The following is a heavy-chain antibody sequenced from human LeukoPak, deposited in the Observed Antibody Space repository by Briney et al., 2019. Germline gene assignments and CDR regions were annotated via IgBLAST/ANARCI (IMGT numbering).Heavy chain of an antibody. Sequence: SVKVSCKASGGTFSSYAISWVRQAPGQGLEWMGGIIPIFGTANYAQKFQGRGTITTDESTSTAYMELSSLRSEDTAVYYCASALMVADAFDIWGQGTMVTVSS. CDR2: IIPIFGTA. J-gene: IGHJ3*02. V-gene: IGHV1-69*05. CDR1: GGTFSSYA. D-gene: IGHD4/OR15-4a*01. CDR3: ASALMVADAFDI.